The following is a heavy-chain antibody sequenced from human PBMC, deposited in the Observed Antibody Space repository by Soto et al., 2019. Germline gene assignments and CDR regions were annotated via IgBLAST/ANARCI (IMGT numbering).Heavy chain of an antibody. Sequence: ASFKVSCKASGYTFTSYGISWVRQAPGQGLEWMGWISAYNGNTNYAQKLQGRVTMTTDTSTSTAYMELSSLRSEDTAVYYCARAPIVATIPYFDYWGQGTLVTVSS. D-gene: IGHD5-12*01. CDR2: ISAYNGNT. CDR1: GYTFTSYG. J-gene: IGHJ4*02. V-gene: IGHV1-18*01. CDR3: ARAPIVATIPYFDY.